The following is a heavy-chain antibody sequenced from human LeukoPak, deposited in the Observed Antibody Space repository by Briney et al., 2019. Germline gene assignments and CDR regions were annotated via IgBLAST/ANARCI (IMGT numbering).Heavy chain of an antibody. V-gene: IGHV3-23*01. CDR3: AKNGYCSSTSCYADAFDI. CDR1: GFTVSSNY. D-gene: IGHD2-2*03. Sequence: PGGSLRLSCAASGFTVSSNYMSWVRQAPGKGLEWVSAISGSGGSTYYADSVKGRFTISRDNSKNTLYLQMNSLRAEDTAVYYCAKNGYCSSTSCYADAFDIWGQGTMVTVSS. CDR2: ISGSGGST. J-gene: IGHJ3*02.